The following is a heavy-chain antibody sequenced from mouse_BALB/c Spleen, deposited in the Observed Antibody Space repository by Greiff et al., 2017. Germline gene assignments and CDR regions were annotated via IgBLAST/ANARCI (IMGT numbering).Heavy chain of an antibody. Sequence: EVKLVESGGGLVKPGGSLKLSCAASGFTFSSYTMSWVRQTPEKRLEWVATISSGGSYTYYPDSVKGRFTISRDNAKNTLYLQMSSLKSEDTAMYYCTEENDGYYVNWGQGTTLTVSS. CDR3: TEENDGYYVN. J-gene: IGHJ2*01. V-gene: IGHV5-6-4*01. CDR1: GFTFSSYT. CDR2: ISSGGSYT. D-gene: IGHD2-3*01.